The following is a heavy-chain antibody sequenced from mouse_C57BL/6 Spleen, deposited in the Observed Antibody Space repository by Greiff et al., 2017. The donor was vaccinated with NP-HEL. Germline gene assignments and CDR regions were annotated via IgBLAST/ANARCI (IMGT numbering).Heavy chain of an antibody. CDR1: GYTFTSYD. D-gene: IGHD2-4*01. CDR2: IYPRDGST. CDR3: ARFYYDYDYAMDY. J-gene: IGHJ4*01. Sequence: VQLQQSGPELVKPGASVKLSCKASGYTFTSYDINWVKQRPGQGLEWIGWIYPRDGSTKYSEKFKGKATLTVDTSSSTAYMELHSLTSEDSAVYFCARFYYDYDYAMDYWGQGTSVTVSS. V-gene: IGHV1-85*01.